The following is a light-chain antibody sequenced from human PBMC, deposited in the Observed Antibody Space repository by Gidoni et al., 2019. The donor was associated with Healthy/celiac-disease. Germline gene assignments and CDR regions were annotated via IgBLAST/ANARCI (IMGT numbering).Light chain of an antibody. V-gene: IGKV1-5*03. Sequence: DIQLTQYPSTLSASVADSVTITCRVSQSISSWLAWYQQKPGKAPKFLSSKASSLESEVPSRFSGRGAGTEFTLTISSLQPDDFATYYCQQYNSYSTWTFGQGTKVEIK. CDR2: KAS. J-gene: IGKJ1*01. CDR1: QSISSW. CDR3: QQYNSYSTWT.